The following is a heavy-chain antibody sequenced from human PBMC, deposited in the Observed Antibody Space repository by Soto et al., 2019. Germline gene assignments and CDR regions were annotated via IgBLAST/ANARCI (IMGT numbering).Heavy chain of an antibody. CDR2: ISAYNGYT. V-gene: IGHV1-18*01. J-gene: IGHJ4*02. Sequence: QIPLVQSGTEVKYPGASVKVSCKASNYTFTRYGVNWVRQAPGQGIEWIGWISAYNGYTNYEKKFQGRVTMTTDASTRTAYMELRRLGFDDTAVYYCARESRQWLACDFWGQGTLVSVSS. D-gene: IGHD6-19*01. CDR1: NYTFTRYG. CDR3: ARESRQWLACDF.